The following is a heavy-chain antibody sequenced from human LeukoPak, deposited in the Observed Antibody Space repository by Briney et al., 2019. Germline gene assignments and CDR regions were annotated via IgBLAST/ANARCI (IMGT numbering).Heavy chain of an antibody. Sequence: SETLSLTCTVSGYSISSGFYWGWIRQPPGKGLEWIGSIFHSGSTYYNPSLKSRVTISLDTSKNLFSLKLNSVTAADTAVYYCARANYYDTSGYSRGAFDIWGQGTMVTVSS. V-gene: IGHV4-38-2*02. CDR1: GYSISSGFY. J-gene: IGHJ3*02. CDR3: ARANYYDTSGYSRGAFDI. D-gene: IGHD3-22*01. CDR2: IFHSGST.